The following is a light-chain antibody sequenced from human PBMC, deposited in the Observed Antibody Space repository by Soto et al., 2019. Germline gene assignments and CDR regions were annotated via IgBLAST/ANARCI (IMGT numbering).Light chain of an antibody. CDR2: EGS. V-gene: IGLV2-23*01. CDR3: CSYAGSSTYV. CDR1: SSDVGSYNL. Sequence: QTVVTQPASVSGSPGHSITISCTGTSSDVGSYNLVSWYQQHPGKAPKLMIYEGSKRPSGVSNRFSGSKSGNTASLTISGLQAEDEADYYCCSYAGSSTYVFGTGTKLTVL. J-gene: IGLJ1*01.